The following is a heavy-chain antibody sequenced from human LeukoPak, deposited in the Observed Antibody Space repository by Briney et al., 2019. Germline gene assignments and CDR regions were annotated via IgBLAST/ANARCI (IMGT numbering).Heavy chain of an antibody. D-gene: IGHD3-10*01. CDR1: GFTFGDYY. J-gene: IGHJ4*02. Sequence: GGSLRLSCAASGFTFGDYYMSWIRQAPEKGLEWVSYISSSRSHIDYTDSVKGRFTISRDNAKNSLYLQLNSLRADDTAVYYCARGGSRTFDNWGQGTLVAVSS. CDR3: ARGGSRTFDN. V-gene: IGHV3-11*05. CDR2: ISSSRSHI.